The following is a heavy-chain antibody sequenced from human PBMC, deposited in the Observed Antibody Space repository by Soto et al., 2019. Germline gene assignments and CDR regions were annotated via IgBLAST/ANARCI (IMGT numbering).Heavy chain of an antibody. J-gene: IGHJ4*02. Sequence: QVQLQESGPGLVKPSQTLSLTCSVSGASISDGNYYWTWIRQSPARGLEWIGYVYYSGSTYYNPSLQSRVTISADTSNRYYSLKLNSVTVADTAVYFCARGRFLDFWGQGILVTVSS. CDR1: GASISDGNYY. V-gene: IGHV4-30-4*01. D-gene: IGHD3-3*01. CDR3: ARGRFLDF. CDR2: VYYSGST.